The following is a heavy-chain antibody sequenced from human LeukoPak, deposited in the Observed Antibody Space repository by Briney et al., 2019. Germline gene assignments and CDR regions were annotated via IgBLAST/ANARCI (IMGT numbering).Heavy chain of an antibody. V-gene: IGHV4-61*05. J-gene: IGHJ6*03. CDR1: GASISSRTYY. Sequence: SETLSLTCSVSGASISSRTYYWAWIRQPPGKGLEWIGYIYYSGSTNYNPSLKSRVTISVDTSKNQFSLKLSSVTAADTAVYYCARLSWCMLLRYYYYMDVWGKGTTVTVSS. CDR3: ARLSWCMLLRYYYYMDV. D-gene: IGHD2-8*01. CDR2: IYYSGST.